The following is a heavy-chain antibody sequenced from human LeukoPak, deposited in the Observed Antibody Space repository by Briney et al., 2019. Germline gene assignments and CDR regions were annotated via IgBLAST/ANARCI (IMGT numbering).Heavy chain of an antibody. CDR3: ARRGSFRSGYGSGSYFILDDAFDI. Sequence: GGSLRLSCAASGFTFSSYEMNWVRQAPGKGPEWVSYISSSGSTIYYADSVKGRFTISRDNAKNSLYLQMNSLRAEDTAVYYCARRGSFRSGYGSGSYFILDDAFDIWGQGTMVTVSS. J-gene: IGHJ3*02. CDR2: ISSSGSTI. CDR1: GFTFSSYE. D-gene: IGHD3-10*01. V-gene: IGHV3-48*03.